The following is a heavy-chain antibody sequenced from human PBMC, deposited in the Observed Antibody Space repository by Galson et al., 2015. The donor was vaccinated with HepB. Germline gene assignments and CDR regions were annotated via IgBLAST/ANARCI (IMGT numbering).Heavy chain of an antibody. CDR3: ARVFSGWYDY. Sequence: SLRLSCAASGFTFSSYAMHWVRQAPGKGLEWVAVISYDGSNKYYADSVKGRFTISRDNSKNTLYLQMNSLRAEDTAMYYCARVFSGWYDYWGQGTLVTVSS. CDR2: ISYDGSNK. J-gene: IGHJ4*02. V-gene: IGHV3-30*04. CDR1: GFTFSSYA. D-gene: IGHD6-19*01.